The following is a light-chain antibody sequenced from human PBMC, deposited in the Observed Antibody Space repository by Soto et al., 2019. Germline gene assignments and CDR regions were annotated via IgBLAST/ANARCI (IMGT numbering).Light chain of an antibody. J-gene: IGKJ1*01. CDR3: QESPRT. Sequence: EIVLTQSPGTLSLSPGERATLSCRASQSVSSIYLAWYQQKPGQAPRLLIYGASSRATGIPDRFSGSGSGTDFTLTISRLEPEDFAVYYCQESPRTFGQGTK. V-gene: IGKV3-20*01. CDR2: GAS. CDR1: QSVSSIY.